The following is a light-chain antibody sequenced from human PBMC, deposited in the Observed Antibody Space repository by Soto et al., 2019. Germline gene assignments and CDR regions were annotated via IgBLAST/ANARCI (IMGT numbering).Light chain of an antibody. V-gene: IGKV3-11*01. CDR1: RLVSSY. CDR3: QQRDNWPWT. J-gene: IGKJ1*01. CDR2: DAS. Sequence: EIVLTQSPATLCLSPGERATLSCGASRLVSSYLAWYQQKVGQAPRLLIYDASNRAAGTPGRFSGSGSGTDFTLTISRLEPEDFAVYYCQQRDNWPWTFGQGTKVDIK.